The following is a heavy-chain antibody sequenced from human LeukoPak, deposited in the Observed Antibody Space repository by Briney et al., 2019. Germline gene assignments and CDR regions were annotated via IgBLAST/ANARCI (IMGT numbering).Heavy chain of an antibody. CDR1: GFTFDDYA. D-gene: IGHD3-22*01. Sequence: GGSLRLSCAASGFTFDDYAMHWVRQAPGKGLEWVSGISWNSGSIGYADSVKGRFTISRDNAKNSLYLQMNSLRPEDTALYYCAKATNYYDSSDYYDWGQGTLVTVSS. CDR2: ISWNSGSI. CDR3: AKATNYYDSSDYYD. J-gene: IGHJ4*02. V-gene: IGHV3-9*01.